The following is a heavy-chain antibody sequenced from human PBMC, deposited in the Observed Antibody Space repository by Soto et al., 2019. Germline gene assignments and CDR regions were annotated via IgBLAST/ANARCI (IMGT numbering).Heavy chain of an antibody. CDR2: INLDNGGT. CDR1: GYTFTGYY. V-gene: IGHV1-2*02. Sequence: QVHLVQSGAEVKKPGASVKVSCKAFGYTFTGYYIQWVRQAPGQGLEWMGWINLDNGGTNYAQKLQGRVTMTTDTSTSTAYMELRSLRSDDTAVYYCARDTKSIAARPWWFDPWGQGTLVTVSS. CDR3: ARDTKSIAARPWWFDP. D-gene: IGHD6-6*01. J-gene: IGHJ5*02.